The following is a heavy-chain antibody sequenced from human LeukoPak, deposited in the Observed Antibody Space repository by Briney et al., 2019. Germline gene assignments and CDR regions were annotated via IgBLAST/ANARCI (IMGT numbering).Heavy chain of an antibody. D-gene: IGHD6-13*01. V-gene: IGHV3-30*02. CDR1: GFTFSSYD. J-gene: IGHJ4*02. CDR2: ARYDGSDK. Sequence: GGSLRLSCAASGFTFSSYDMHWVRQAPGKGLERVAVARYDGSDKYYADSVKGRFTISRDSSKNMLYLQMNSLRVEDTAVYYCAKTLTAAGKPFDYWGQGTLVTVSS. CDR3: AKTLTAAGKPFDY.